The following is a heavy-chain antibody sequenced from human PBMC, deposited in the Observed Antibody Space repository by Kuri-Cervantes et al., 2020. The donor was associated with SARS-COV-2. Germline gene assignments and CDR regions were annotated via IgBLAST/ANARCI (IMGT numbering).Heavy chain of an antibody. CDR3: AKKCRVMIIKVVMVVDLNWFDP. Sequence: GESLKISCAASGITFSSYSMNWVRQAPGKGLEWVSYISSSISTIYYADSVKGRFTISRDNAKNSLYLQMNSLRDEDTAVYYCAKKCRVMIIKVVMVVDLNWFDPWGQGILVTVSS. D-gene: IGHD3-22*01. V-gene: IGHV3-48*02. CDR2: ISSSISTI. CDR1: GITFSSYS. J-gene: IGHJ5*02.